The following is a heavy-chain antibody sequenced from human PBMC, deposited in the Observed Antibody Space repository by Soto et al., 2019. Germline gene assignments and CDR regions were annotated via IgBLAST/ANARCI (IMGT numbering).Heavy chain of an antibody. CDR2: IYYSGST. Sequence: PSQTNPHTSSFAGGNIINLYCRLIRKQKRKGLEWIGYIYYSGSTNYNPSLKSRVTISVDTSKNQFSLKLSSVTAADTAVYYCARDRGWELRYYYVMDVWGQGTTVTVSS. D-gene: IGHD1-26*01. CDR3: ARDRGWELRYYYVMDV. CDR1: GGNIINLY. V-gene: IGHV4-59*11. J-gene: IGHJ6*02.